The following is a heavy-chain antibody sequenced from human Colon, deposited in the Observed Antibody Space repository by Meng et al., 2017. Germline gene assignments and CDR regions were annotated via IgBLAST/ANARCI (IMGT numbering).Heavy chain of an antibody. CDR1: GGSITSSDW. Sequence: LQESGPGLVKPSGTLSLTCTVSGGSITSSDWWSWVRQTPGKGLEWIGETYQNGRPNYNPSLKSQVTISVDKSKNQFSLNMTSVTAADTAVYYCAREVVVAGTRNWLDPWGQGILVTVSS. CDR2: TYQNGRP. CDR3: AREVVVAGTRNWLDP. D-gene: IGHD6-19*01. J-gene: IGHJ5*02. V-gene: IGHV4-4*02.